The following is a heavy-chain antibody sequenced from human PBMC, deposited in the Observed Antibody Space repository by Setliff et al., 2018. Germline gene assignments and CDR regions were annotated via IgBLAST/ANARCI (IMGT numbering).Heavy chain of an antibody. J-gene: IGHJ4*02. CDR3: ARGGTYRYFDY. CDR1: GDSISDAP. Sequence: SETLSLTCSVSGDSISDAPICGWIRQPPGKGLEFIGYVYYSGAANYDPSFKSRVTMSVDTSKTQFSLKLTSLTAADTAVYYCARGGTYRYFDYWGQGALVTVSS. CDR2: VYYSGAA. V-gene: IGHV4-59*11.